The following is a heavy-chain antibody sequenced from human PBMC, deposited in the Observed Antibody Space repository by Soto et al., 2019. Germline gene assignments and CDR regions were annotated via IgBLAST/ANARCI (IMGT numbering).Heavy chain of an antibody. Sequence: QVQLVQSGAEVKKPGSSVKVSCKASGDSVSRNTISWVRQAPGHGLEWLGRIIPVLGMANYAQKFQGRVTITADKTPDTDYLEMTKGRSDDTTVYNSARENVTGCDLWGQGSRVTVSS. CDR1: GDSVSRNT. J-gene: IGHJ5*02. D-gene: IGHD3-10*02. CDR2: IIPVLGMA. V-gene: IGHV1-69*08. CDR3: ARENVTGCDL.